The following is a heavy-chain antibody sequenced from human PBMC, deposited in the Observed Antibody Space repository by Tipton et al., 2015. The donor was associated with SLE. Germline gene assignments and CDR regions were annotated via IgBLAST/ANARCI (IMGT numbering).Heavy chain of an antibody. V-gene: IGHV4-59*01. J-gene: IGHJ6*02. CDR3: AREVHDYGDYYGMDV. Sequence: LRLSCTVSGGSISSYYWSWIRQPPGKGLEWIGYIYYSGSTNYNPSLKSRVTISVDTSKNQFSLKLSSVTAADTAVHYCAREVHDYGDYYGMDVWGQGTTVTVSS. CDR2: IYYSGST. CDR1: GGSISSYY. D-gene: IGHD4-17*01.